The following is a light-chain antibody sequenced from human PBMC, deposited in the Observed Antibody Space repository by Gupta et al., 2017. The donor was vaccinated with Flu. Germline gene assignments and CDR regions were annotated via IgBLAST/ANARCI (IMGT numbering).Light chain of an antibody. CDR3: QQYNSYVFT. CDR2: KAS. Sequence: QMTQSPSTLSASVGDRVTITCRASQTISSWLAWYQQKPGMAPKLLIYKASILESGVPSRFSGSGSGTEFTLTISSLQPDDFATYYCQQYNSYVFTFGPGTKVDIK. J-gene: IGKJ3*01. CDR1: QTISSW. V-gene: IGKV1-5*03.